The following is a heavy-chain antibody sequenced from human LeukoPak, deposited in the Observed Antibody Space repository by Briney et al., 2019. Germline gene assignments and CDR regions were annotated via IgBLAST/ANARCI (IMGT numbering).Heavy chain of an antibody. CDR1: GYRFTVYY. CDR3: ARGGYYHVFSPQADAFDI. J-gene: IGHJ3*02. V-gene: IGHV1-2*02. CDR2: INTNSGGT. Sequence: GAAVTVSFTGSGYRFTVYYMHWVRQAPGRGKEWMGWINTNSGGTNFAQYFQGGVTMTSDTSISTAYMELSRLLSDDTAVYYCARGGYYHVFSPQADAFDIWGQGTMVTVSS. D-gene: IGHD3-22*01.